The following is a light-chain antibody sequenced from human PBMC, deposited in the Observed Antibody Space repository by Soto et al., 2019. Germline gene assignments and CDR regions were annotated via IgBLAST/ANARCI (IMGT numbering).Light chain of an antibody. Sequence: ERVMPQSTTPLTLKVGETPALSCMASQSISSNLAWYQQKPGQAPRLRIYGASTRATGIPARFSGSGSGTEFTLTISSLQSEDFAVYYCQQYNNWPAITFGQGTRLEIK. CDR3: QQYNNWPAIT. CDR1: QSISSN. J-gene: IGKJ5*01. V-gene: IGKV3D-15*01. CDR2: GAS.